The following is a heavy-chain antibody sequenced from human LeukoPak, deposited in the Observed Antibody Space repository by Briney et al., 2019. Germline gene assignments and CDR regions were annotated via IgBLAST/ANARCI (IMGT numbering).Heavy chain of an antibody. J-gene: IGHJ4*02. CDR1: GGTFSSYA. CDR2: IIPIFGTA. CDR3: ARDRADSSGYYYRFDY. V-gene: IGHV1-69*05. Sequence: GASVKVSCKASGGTFSSYAISWVRQAPGQGLEWMGGIIPIFGTANYAQKFQGRVTITTDESTSTAYMELSSLRSEDTAVYYCARDRADSSGYYYRFDYWGQGTWSPSPQ. D-gene: IGHD3-22*01.